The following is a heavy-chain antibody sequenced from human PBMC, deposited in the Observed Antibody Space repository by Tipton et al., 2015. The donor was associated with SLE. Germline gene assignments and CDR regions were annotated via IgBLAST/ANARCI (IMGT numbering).Heavy chain of an antibody. V-gene: IGHV4-34*01. J-gene: IGHJ6*03. CDR1: GGSFNNYY. CDR2: INHSGST. Sequence: TLSLICNVSGGSFNNYYWTWIRQPPGKGLECIGKINHSGSTYYNPSLQSRVTMSVDTSKNQFSLKLTSVTAADTAVYFCARARSEDDFWRDYVYYYFYMDVWGRGTTVTVSS. D-gene: IGHD3-3*01. CDR3: ARARSEDDFWRDYVYYYFYMDV.